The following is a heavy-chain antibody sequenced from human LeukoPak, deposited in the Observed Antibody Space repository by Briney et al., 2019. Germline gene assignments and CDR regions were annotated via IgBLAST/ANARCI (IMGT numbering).Heavy chain of an antibody. J-gene: IGHJ3*02. CDR2: IYDSGST. CDR3: ARDCSGGSCYGAFDI. V-gene: IGHV4-30-4*01. D-gene: IGHD2-15*01. CDR1: GASIRSGDYY. Sequence: SQTLSLTCTVSGASIRSGDYYWSWIRQPPGKGVEWMGYIYDSGSTYYNPSLKSRITISVDTSENRFSLQLSSVTATDTAVYYCARDCSGGSCYGAFDIWGQGTMVTVSS.